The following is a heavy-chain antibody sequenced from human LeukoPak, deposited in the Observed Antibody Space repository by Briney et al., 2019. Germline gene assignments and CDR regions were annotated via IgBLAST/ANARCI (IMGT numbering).Heavy chain of an antibody. D-gene: IGHD3-22*01. Sequence: QTGGSLRLSCAASGFTFSSYAMSWVRQAPGKGLEWVSAISGSGGSTYYADSVKGRFIISRDNSKNTLYLQMNSLRAEDTAVYYCAKDERITMIVVVPYFDYWGQGTLVTASS. V-gene: IGHV3-23*01. CDR1: GFTFSSYA. CDR2: ISGSGGST. CDR3: AKDERITMIVVVPYFDY. J-gene: IGHJ4*02.